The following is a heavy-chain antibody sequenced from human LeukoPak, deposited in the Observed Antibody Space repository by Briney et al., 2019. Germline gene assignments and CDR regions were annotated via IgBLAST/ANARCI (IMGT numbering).Heavy chain of an antibody. CDR3: ARWGYADYRTPPEY. CDR2: IKQDGTEK. V-gene: IGHV3-7*01. J-gene: IGHJ4*02. Sequence: GGSLRLSCAASGFTFSSYWMSWVRQAQGKGLEWVANIKQDGTEKYYVDSVKGRFTISRDSAKNSLYLQMNSLRAEDTAVYYCARWGYADYRTPPEYWGQGTLVTVSS. CDR1: GFTFSSYW. D-gene: IGHD4-17*01.